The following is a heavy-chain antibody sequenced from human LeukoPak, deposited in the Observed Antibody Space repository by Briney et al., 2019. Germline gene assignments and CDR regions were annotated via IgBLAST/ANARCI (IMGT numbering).Heavy chain of an antibody. Sequence: ASVKVSCKASGYTFTCYYMHWVRQAPGQGLEWKGIINPSGGSTSYAQKFQGRVTMTRERSTRKEYMEMSSLRSEDTAVYYCAKEGLQGPLGSYWFDSWGQGTLVTVSS. V-gene: IGHV1-46*01. CDR1: GYTFTCYY. CDR2: INPSGGST. CDR3: AKEGLQGPLGSYWFDS. D-gene: IGHD7-27*01. J-gene: IGHJ5*01.